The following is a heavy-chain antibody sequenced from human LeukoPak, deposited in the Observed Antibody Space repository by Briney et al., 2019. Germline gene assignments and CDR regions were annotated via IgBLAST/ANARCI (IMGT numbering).Heavy chain of an antibody. CDR1: GFTFSDYY. J-gene: IGHJ4*02. Sequence: GGSLRLSCAASGFTFSDYYMSWIRKAPGKGQEWVSYISSSSSYTDYTDSLKGRFTISRDNAKNSLNLQMNSLTAEDTAVYYCARDSGYSGYSDYWGQGTLVTVSS. V-gene: IGHV3-11*05. CDR3: ARDSGYSGYSDY. CDR2: ISSSSSYT. D-gene: IGHD5-12*01.